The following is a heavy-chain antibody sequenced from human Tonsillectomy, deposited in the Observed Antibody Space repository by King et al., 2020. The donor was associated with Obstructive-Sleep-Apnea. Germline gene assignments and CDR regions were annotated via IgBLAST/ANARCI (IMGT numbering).Heavy chain of an antibody. CDR1: GGSISSYY. Sequence: VQLQESGPGLAKPSETLSLTCTVSGGSISSYYWSWIRQPPGKGLEWIGFIYYIGSTNYNPSLKSRITISVDTSKSQISLKLNSLTAADTAGYYCAGHADVLGYCSGGSCPFDYWGRGTLVTVSS. D-gene: IGHD2-15*01. CDR2: IYYIGST. CDR3: AGHADVLGYCSGGSCPFDY. J-gene: IGHJ4*02. V-gene: IGHV4-59*08.